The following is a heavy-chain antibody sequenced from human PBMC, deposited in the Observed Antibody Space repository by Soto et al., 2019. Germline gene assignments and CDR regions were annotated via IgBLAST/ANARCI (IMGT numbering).Heavy chain of an antibody. CDR1: GDSISSYY. Sequence: QVQLQESGPGLVKPSETLSLTCAVSGDSISSYYCMWIRQPPGKGLESIGYLYYGRSANYNPSLKSRVTLSGDTSTNQCSLTLSSMTAADTAVYSCALRSMAVVPEYWGQGTLFTVSS. D-gene: IGHD3-22*01. V-gene: IGHV4-59*01. J-gene: IGHJ4*02. CDR3: ALRSMAVVPEY. CDR2: LYYGRSA.